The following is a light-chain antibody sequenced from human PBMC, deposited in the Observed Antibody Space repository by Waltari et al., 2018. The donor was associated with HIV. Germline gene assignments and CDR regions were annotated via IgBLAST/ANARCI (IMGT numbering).Light chain of an antibody. J-gene: IGKJ4*01. CDR2: GAS. CDR3: QQYISLPLT. V-gene: IGKV3-20*01. Sequence: EIVLTQSPGTLSLSPGERATLSCRASQRVTSNFLAWYQQKPGQAPRLLIYGASSRATGIPDRFSGSGSGTDFTLTISRLESEDFAVYYCQQYISLPLTFGGGTKVDIK. CDR1: QRVTSNF.